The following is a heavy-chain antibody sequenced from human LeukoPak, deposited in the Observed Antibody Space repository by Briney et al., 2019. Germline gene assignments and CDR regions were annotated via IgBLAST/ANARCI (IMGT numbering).Heavy chain of an antibody. D-gene: IGHD3-22*01. Sequence: SETLSLTCSVSGGSISSYYWSWIRQPPGKGLEWIGYIYYSGSTNYNPSLKSRVTISVDTSKNQFSLKLSSVTAADTAVYYCLVVVITHGGVYFHPWGQGTLVTVSS. CDR1: GGSISSYY. J-gene: IGHJ1*01. CDR3: LVVVITHGGVYFHP. CDR2: IYYSGST. V-gene: IGHV4-59*01.